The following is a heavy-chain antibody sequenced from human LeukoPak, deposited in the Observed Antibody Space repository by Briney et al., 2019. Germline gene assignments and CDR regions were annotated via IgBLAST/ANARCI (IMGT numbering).Heavy chain of an antibody. CDR2: INQDGTEG. CDR1: GFPFFNYW. J-gene: IGHJ6*02. CDR3: ARDGKNQLLGDYYYYGMDV. V-gene: IGHV3-7*01. D-gene: IGHD2-2*01. Sequence: PGGSLRLSCAASGFPFFNYWMSGVRQAPGKGLECVANINQDGTEGNYVDSVKGRLIISRDNAKNSLYLQMSSLRADDTAVYYCARDGKNQLLGDYYYYGMDVWGQGTTVTVSS.